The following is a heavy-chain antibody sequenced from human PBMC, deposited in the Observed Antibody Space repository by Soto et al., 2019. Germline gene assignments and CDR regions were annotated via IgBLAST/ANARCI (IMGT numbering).Heavy chain of an antibody. D-gene: IGHD2-2*01. CDR1: GYTFTSYA. V-gene: IGHV1-3*01. J-gene: IGHJ5*02. Sequence: ASVKVSCKASGYTFTSYAMHWVRQAPGQRFEWMGWINAGNGNTKYSQKFQGRVTITRDTSASTAYMELSSLRSEDTAVYYCARGVPAAYGDWFDPWGQGTLVTVSS. CDR3: ARGVPAAYGDWFDP. CDR2: INAGNGNT.